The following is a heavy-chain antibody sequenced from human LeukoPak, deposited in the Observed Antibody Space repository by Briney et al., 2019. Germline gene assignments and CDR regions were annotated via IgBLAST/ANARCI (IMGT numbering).Heavy chain of an antibody. D-gene: IGHD3-16*01. CDR1: GFTFFNYG. CDR3: AKDRRMMSAYYGMDV. J-gene: IGHJ6*02. CDR2: ISYDGGNQ. V-gene: IGHV3-30*18. Sequence: GRSLRLSCEASGFTFFNYGVPWVRQAPGKGLEWVSLISYDGGNQKYADSVKGRFTISRDNSKNTVYLQLNSLRAEDTAVYYCAKDRRMMSAYYGMDVWGQGTTVIVSS.